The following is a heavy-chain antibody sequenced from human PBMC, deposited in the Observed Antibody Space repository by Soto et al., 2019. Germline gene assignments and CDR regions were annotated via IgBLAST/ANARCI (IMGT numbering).Heavy chain of an antibody. CDR1: GFTFTSSA. V-gene: IGHV1-58*01. Sequence: SVKVSCKASGFTFTSSAVQWVRQARGQRLEWIGWIVVGSGNTNYAQKFQERVTVTRDMSTSTAYMELSSLRSEDTAVYYCAADHYSSGWYYFDYWGQGTLVTVSS. CDR2: IVVGSGNT. D-gene: IGHD6-19*01. J-gene: IGHJ4*02. CDR3: AADHYSSGWYYFDY.